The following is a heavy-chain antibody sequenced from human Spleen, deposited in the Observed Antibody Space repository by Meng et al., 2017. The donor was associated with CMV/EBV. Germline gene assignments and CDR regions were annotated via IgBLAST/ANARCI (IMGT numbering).Heavy chain of an antibody. CDR2: TYYRSRWYS. CDR3: ARFPGDSDPYYFDY. V-gene: IGHV6-1*01. J-gene: IGHJ4*02. CDR1: GDSVSSNSAA. D-gene: IGHD4-17*01. Sequence: SCAISGDSVSSNSAAWSWIRQSPSRGLEWLGRTYYRSRWYSDYALSVKSRITINPDTSKNQFSLQLNSVTPEDTAVYYCARFPGDSDPYYFDYWGQGTLVTVSS.